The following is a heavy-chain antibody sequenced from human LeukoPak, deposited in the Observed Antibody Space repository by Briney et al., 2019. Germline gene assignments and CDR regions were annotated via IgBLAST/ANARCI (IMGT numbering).Heavy chain of an antibody. CDR3: ARAGTMVRGVIITPPYGMDV. CDR2: IGSSSSYI. CDR1: GFTFSSYS. Sequence: GGSLRLSCAASGFTFSSYSMNWVRQAPGKGLGWVSSIGSSSSYIYYADSVKGRFTISRDNAKNSLYLQMNSLRAEDTAVYYCARAGTMVRGVIITPPYGMDVWGKGTTVTVSS. V-gene: IGHV3-21*01. D-gene: IGHD3-10*01. J-gene: IGHJ6*04.